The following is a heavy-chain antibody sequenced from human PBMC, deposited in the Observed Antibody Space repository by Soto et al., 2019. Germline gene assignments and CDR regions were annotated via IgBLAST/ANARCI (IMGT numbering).Heavy chain of an antibody. V-gene: IGHV3-23*01. J-gene: IGHJ4*02. CDR1: GFTFSSYA. Sequence: GGSLRLSCAASGFTFSSYAMSWVRQAPGKGLEWVSVISDDGSSKYYADSVKGRFTISRDNSKNTLYLQMNSLRAEDTAVYYCEKVMSIAARSPCDYWGQGTLVTVSS. D-gene: IGHD6-6*01. CDR3: EKVMSIAARSPCDY. CDR2: ISDDGSSK.